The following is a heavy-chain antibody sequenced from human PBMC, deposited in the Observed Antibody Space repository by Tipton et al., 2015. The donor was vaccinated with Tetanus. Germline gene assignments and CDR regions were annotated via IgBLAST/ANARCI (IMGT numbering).Heavy chain of an antibody. CDR3: ARDHGITWGGMGYYYGMDV. Sequence: TLSLTCTVSGASFSSGDYYWSWIRKPPGKDLEWISYIYQTGTTYYNPSLKSRVTISVDTSKNQFSLRLSSVTAADTAVYYCARDHGITWGGMGYYYGMDVWGQGTTVTVSS. J-gene: IGHJ6*02. CDR2: IYQTGTT. D-gene: IGHD3-16*01. CDR1: GASFSSGDYY. V-gene: IGHV4-30-4*01.